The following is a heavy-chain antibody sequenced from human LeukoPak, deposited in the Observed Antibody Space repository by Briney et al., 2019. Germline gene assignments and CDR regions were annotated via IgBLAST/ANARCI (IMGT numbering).Heavy chain of an antibody. J-gene: IGHJ3*02. V-gene: IGHV3-30*02. CDR1: GFTFSSYG. D-gene: IGHD1/OR15-1a*01. CDR3: AKDSRRIGTNTFDI. Sequence: GGSLRLSCAASGFTFSSYGMHWVRQAPGKGLEWVAFIRYDGSNKYYADSVKGRFTISRDNSKNTLYLQMNSLRAEDTAVYFCAKDSRRIGTNTFDIWGQGTMVTVSS. CDR2: IRYDGSNK.